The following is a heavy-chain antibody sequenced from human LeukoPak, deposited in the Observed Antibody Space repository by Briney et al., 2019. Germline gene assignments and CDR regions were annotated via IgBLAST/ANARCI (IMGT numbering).Heavy chain of an antibody. CDR3: ARAVTMVRGVFPGWFDP. V-gene: IGHV4-38-2*02. J-gene: IGHJ5*02. D-gene: IGHD3-10*01. CDR1: GYSLSSGFF. Sequence: SETLSLTCTVSGYSLSSGFFCDWIRQSPGKGLEWIGSFSHRGGSYHNPSLKSRVTISVDTSKNQFSLKLSSVTAADTAVYYCARAVTMVRGVFPGWFDPWGQGTLVTVSS. CDR2: FSHRGGS.